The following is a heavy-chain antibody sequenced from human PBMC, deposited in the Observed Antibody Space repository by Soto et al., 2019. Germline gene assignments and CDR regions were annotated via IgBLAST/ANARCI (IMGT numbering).Heavy chain of an antibody. CDR3: ARGGALYLGYSGYVEPYEFDF. V-gene: IGHV1-18*01. CDR1: GYTFTWDF. Sequence: APVKVCSEDSGYTFTWDFISFVRLFPRERQIAIGWISAYNGNTNYAQKLQGRVTMTTDTSTSTAYMELRSLRSDDPAVYYCARGGALYLGYSGYVEPYEFDFWGQGTLVTVSS. J-gene: IGHJ4*02. CDR2: ISAYNGNT. D-gene: IGHD5-12*01.